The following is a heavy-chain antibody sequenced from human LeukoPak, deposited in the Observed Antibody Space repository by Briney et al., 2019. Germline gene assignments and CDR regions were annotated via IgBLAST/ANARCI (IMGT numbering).Heavy chain of an antibody. CDR3: ATYGYQSGGWPVGGGY. V-gene: IGHV5-51*01. CDR1: GYTFTTHW. CDR2: IYPGNSDT. Sequence: GESLKISCKASGYTFTTHWIGWVRQMSGKGLERMAIIYPGNSDTRYSPSFQGQVTISADKSTSTAYLQWSSLKSSDTAMYYCATYGYQSGGWPVGGGYWGQGTLVTVSS. D-gene: IGHD6-19*01. J-gene: IGHJ4*02.